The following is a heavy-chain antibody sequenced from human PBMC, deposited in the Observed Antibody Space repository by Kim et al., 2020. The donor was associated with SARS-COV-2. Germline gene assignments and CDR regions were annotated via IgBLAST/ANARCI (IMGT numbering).Heavy chain of an antibody. Sequence: GGSLRLSCAASGFSFSDSAMHWVRQASGKGLEWVGRIRSKANNYSKTYAASVKGRFTISRDDSKNAAYLQMNSLKNEDMAEYYCTRVSGPKLAFWDAYD. D-gene: IGHD3-3*02. J-gene: IGHJ3*02. CDR3: TRVSGPKLAFWDAYD. V-gene: IGHV3-73*01. CDR2: IRSKANNYSK. CDR1: GFSFSDSA.